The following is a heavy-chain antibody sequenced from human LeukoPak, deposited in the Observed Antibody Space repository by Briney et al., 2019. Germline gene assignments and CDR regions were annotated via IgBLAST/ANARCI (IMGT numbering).Heavy chain of an antibody. D-gene: IGHD2-15*01. Sequence: GGSLRLSCAASGFTFSSYAMSWVRQAPGKGLEWVSAISGSGGSTYYADSVKGRLTISRDNSKNTLYLQMNSLRDEDTAVYYWANKDIVVVVAATNYYYGMDVWGQGTTVTVSS. CDR1: GFTFSSYA. V-gene: IGHV3-23*01. J-gene: IGHJ6*02. CDR3: ANKDIVVVVAATNYYYGMDV. CDR2: ISGSGGST.